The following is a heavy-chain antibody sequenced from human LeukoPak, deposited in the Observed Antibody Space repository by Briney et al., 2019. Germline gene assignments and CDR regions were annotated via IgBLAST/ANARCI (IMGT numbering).Heavy chain of an antibody. Sequence: SGGSLRLSCAASGFTFRDYYMGWIRQAPGKGLEWASYITNSGSRIYTADSVKRRFTISRGNAKNSLYLQMNSLRAEDTAVYYCARAFNDAFDIWGQGTMVTVSS. CDR3: ARAFNDAFDI. V-gene: IGHV3-11*04. CDR1: GFTFRDYY. J-gene: IGHJ3*02. CDR2: ITNSGSRI.